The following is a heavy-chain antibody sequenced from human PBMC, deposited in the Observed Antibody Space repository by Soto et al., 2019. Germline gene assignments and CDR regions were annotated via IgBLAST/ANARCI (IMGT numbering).Heavy chain of an antibody. CDR2: IYYSGST. D-gene: IGHD3-9*01. CDR1: GGSISSYY. J-gene: IGHJ6*02. CDR3: ARVGDYDILTGSNYYYYGMDV. Sequence: SETLSLTCTVSGGSISSYYWSWIRQPPGKGLKWIGYIYYSGSTNYNPSLKSRVTISVDTSKNQFSLKLSSVTAADTAVYYCARVGDYDILTGSNYYYYGMDVWGQGTTVTVSS. V-gene: IGHV4-59*01.